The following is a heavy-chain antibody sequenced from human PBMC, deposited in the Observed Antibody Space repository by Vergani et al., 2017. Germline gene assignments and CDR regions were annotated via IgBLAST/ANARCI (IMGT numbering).Heavy chain of an antibody. Sequence: QVQLQESGPGLVKPSETLSLTCTVSGGSISSYYWSWIRQPPGKGLEWIGYIYYSGSTNYNPSLKSRVTISVDTSKNQFSLKLSSVTAADTAVYYCVRIAARPNYYYYYMDVWGKGTTVTVSS. V-gene: IGHV4-59*01. CDR2: IYYSGST. CDR3: VRIAARPNYYYYYMDV. CDR1: GGSISSYY. J-gene: IGHJ6*03. D-gene: IGHD6-6*01.